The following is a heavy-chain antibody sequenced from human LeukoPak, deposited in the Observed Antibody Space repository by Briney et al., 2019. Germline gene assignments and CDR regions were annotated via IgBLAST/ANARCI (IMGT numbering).Heavy chain of an antibody. V-gene: IGHV4-30-4*01. CDR3: ARDAYCTNGVCYTRFDY. D-gene: IGHD2-8*01. CDR1: GGSISSGDYY. J-gene: IGHJ4*02. CDR2: IYYSGST. Sequence: SETLSLTCTVSGGSISSGDYYWSWIRQPPGKGLEWIGYIYYSGSTYYNSSLKSRITISIDTSKNQFSLKLSSVTAADTAVYYCARDAYCTNGVCYTRFDYWGQGTLVTVSS.